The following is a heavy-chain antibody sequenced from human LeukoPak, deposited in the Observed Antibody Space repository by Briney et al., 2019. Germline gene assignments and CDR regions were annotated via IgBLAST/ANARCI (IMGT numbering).Heavy chain of an antibody. CDR1: GFNNYA. CDR2: INDRGDNT. D-gene: IGHD3-10*01. Sequence: GGSLRLSCAGSGFNNYAMTWVRQAPGKGLEWVSGINDRGDNTYYADSVKGRFTISRDNSKNTLYLQMNSLRAEDTAVYYCAAFPRSVIRGINMEPMDYWGQGTLVTVSS. J-gene: IGHJ4*02. CDR3: AAFPRSVIRGINMEPMDY. V-gene: IGHV3-23*01.